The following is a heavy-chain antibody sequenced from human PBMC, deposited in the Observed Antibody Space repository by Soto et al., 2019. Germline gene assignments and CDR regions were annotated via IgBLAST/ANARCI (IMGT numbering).Heavy chain of an antibody. CDR2: ISSSSSYI. D-gene: IGHD6-19*01. J-gene: IGHJ6*02. CDR1: GFTFSSYS. CDR3: ARDLHSSGWYGYYYGMDV. Sequence: GGSLRLSCAASGFTFSSYSMNWVRQAPGKGLEWVSSISSSSSYIYYADSVKGRFTISRDNAKNSLYLQMNSLRAEDTAVYYFARDLHSSGWYGYYYGMDVWGQGTTVTVSS. V-gene: IGHV3-21*01.